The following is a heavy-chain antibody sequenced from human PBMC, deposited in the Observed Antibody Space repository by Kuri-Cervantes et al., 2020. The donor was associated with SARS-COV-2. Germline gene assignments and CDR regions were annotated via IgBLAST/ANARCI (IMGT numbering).Heavy chain of an antibody. CDR2: INSDGSST. D-gene: IGHD2-8*01. Sequence: GESLKISCAASGFTFSSYSMNWVRQAPGKGLEWVSRINSDGSSTSYADSVKGRFTISRDNAKNSLFLQMNSLRADDTAVYYCARGGEDFVQETGNWFEPWGRGTQVTVSS. CDR1: GFTFSSYS. V-gene: IGHV3-74*01. CDR3: ARGGEDFVQETGNWFEP. J-gene: IGHJ5*02.